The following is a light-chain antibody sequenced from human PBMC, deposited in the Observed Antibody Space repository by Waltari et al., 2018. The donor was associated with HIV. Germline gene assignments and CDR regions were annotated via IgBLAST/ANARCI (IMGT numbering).Light chain of an antibody. Sequence: SYELTQPPSVSVSPGQTARITCSGDALPNQFAFWYQQRSGQSPVLIMYKDIERPPGIPERFSGSASGTTVTLTIRGVRAEDESDYYCQSTDNNGTFVAFGGGTRLTVL. CDR1: ALPNQF. CDR2: KDI. J-gene: IGLJ2*01. V-gene: IGLV3-25*03. CDR3: QSTDNNGTFVA.